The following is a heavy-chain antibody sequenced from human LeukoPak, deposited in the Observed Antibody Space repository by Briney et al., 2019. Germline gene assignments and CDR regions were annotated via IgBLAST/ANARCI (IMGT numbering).Heavy chain of an antibody. CDR3: AKGQAGFCSGSRCYHSDF. D-gene: IGHD2-2*01. CDR1: GFTFNIYA. V-gene: IGHV3-23*01. Sequence: GGSLRLSCAASGFTFNIYAMTWVRQAPEKGLECISAISGADPGTFYADSVKGRFTISRDNSRNTLYLQMNSLRAEDSAVYYCAKGQAGFCSGSRCYHSDFWGQGSLVTVSS. CDR2: ISGADPGT. J-gene: IGHJ4*02.